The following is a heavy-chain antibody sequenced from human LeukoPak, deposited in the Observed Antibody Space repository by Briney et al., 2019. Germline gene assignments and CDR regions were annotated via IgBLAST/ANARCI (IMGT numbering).Heavy chain of an antibody. D-gene: IGHD2/OR15-2a*01. CDR1: GYTFTSYY. V-gene: IGHV1-46*01. J-gene: IGHJ6*02. Sequence: ASVKVSCKASGYTFTSYYMHWVRQAPGQGLEWMGIINPSGGSTSYAQKFQGRVTMTRDTSTSIVYMELSSLRSEDTAVYYCALLESDTDYYYYYGMDVWGQGTTVTVSS. CDR2: INPSGGST. CDR3: ALLESDTDYYYYYGMDV.